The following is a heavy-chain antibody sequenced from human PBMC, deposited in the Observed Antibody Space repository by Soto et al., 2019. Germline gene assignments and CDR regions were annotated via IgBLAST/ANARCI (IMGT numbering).Heavy chain of an antibody. CDR2: IRSKANSYAT. J-gene: IGHJ3*01. D-gene: IGHD3-10*01. V-gene: IGHV3-73*02. CDR1: GFTFSGSA. Sequence: EVQLVESGGGLVQPGGSLKLSCAAAGFTFSGSAMHWVRQASGKGLEWVGSIRSKANSYATADAASVKGRFTISREDSKSTAYLQMNSLKTEDTAVYYCTRHHEITMVRGVMSRAFDLWGQGTMVTVSS. CDR3: TRHHEITMVRGVMSRAFDL.